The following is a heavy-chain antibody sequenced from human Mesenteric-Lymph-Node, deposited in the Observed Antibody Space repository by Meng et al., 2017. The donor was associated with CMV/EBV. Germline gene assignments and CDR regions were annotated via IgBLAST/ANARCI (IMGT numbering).Heavy chain of an antibody. Sequence: LTCTVSGGSISSSSYYWGWIRQPPGKGLEWIGSIFYSGSTYYNPSLKSRVTISVDTSKNQFSLKLTSVTAADTAVYYCARHNDYGGSVWGQGTLVTVSS. CDR2: IFYSGST. J-gene: IGHJ4*02. CDR3: ARHNDYGGSV. V-gene: IGHV4-39*01. D-gene: IGHD4-23*01. CDR1: GGSISSSSYY.